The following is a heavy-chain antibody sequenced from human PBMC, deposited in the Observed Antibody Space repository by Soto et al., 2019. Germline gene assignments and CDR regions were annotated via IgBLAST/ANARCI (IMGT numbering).Heavy chain of an antibody. CDR2: ISWNSGFT. J-gene: IGHJ3*02. CDR1: GFSFDDFL. CDR3: VKDMSSSSWYAFDI. D-gene: IGHD6-13*01. V-gene: IGHV3-9*01. Sequence: EVQLVESGGGLLQPGRSLRLSCAASGFSFDDFLMHWVRQAPGKGLEWVSGISWNSGFTGYADSVKGRFTISRDNAKNSLCLQMNSLRAEDTAFYYCVKDMSSSSWYAFDIWGQGTMVTVSP.